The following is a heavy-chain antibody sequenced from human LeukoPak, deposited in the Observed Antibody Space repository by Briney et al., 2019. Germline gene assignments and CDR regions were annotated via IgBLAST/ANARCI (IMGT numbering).Heavy chain of an antibody. CDR1: GFTFSSHW. J-gene: IGHJ4*02. CDR3: ARGHVPGSTRHWDF. D-gene: IGHD3-10*01. Sequence: PGGSLRLSCEASGFTFSSHWMHWVRQVPGKGLVWVARIRGDENEIDYADSVKGRFTTSRDNAKNTLYLQMHSLRVEDTAVYFCARGHVPGSTRHWDFWGQGTLVSVSS. V-gene: IGHV3-74*01. CDR2: IRGDENEI.